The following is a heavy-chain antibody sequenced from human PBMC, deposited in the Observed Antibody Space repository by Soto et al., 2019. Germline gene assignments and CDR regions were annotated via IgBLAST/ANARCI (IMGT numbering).Heavy chain of an antibody. CDR1: GYTFYSHS. CDR3: ARCIQGDYYYGMDV. CDR2: INGDYGNT. Sequence: QAQLVQSGAEVKKPGASVKVSCKASGYTFYSHSISWVRQAPGQGLEWMGRINGDYGNTQYAQKFRGRVTMTTDTSTNTVYMELTNLRSDDTAVYYCARCIQGDYYYGMDVWGQGTTVTVSS. J-gene: IGHJ6*02. V-gene: IGHV1-18*01. D-gene: IGHD5-18*01.